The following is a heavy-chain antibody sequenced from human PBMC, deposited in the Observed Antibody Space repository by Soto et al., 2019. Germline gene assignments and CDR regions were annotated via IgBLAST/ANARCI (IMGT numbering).Heavy chain of an antibody. Sequence: ASVKVSCKASGYTFTSYYMHWVRQAPGQGLEWMGIINPSGGSTSYAQKFQGRVTMTRDTSTSTVYMELSSLRSEDTAVYYCARGAIAARGMGYYYYYGMDVWGQGTTVTVSS. V-gene: IGHV1-46*01. CDR1: GYTFTSYY. CDR2: INPSGGST. D-gene: IGHD6-6*01. J-gene: IGHJ6*02. CDR3: ARGAIAARGMGYYYYYGMDV.